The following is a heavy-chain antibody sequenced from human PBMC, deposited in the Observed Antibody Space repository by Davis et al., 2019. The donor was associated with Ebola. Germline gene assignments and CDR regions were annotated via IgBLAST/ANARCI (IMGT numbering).Heavy chain of an antibody. CDR3: ARVALVVYAQRYNWFDP. CDR1: GYTFNVYY. Sequence: AASVKVSCKASGYTFNVYYMHWVRQAPGQGLEWMGWISAYNGNTNYAQKLQGRVTMTTDTSTSTAYMELRSLRSDDTAVYYCARVALVVYAQRYNWFDPWGQGTLVTVSS. CDR2: ISAYNGNT. J-gene: IGHJ5*02. D-gene: IGHD2-8*02. V-gene: IGHV1-18*04.